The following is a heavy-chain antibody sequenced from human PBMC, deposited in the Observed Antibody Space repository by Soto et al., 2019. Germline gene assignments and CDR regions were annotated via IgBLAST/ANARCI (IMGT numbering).Heavy chain of an antibody. CDR1: GFSFSSYA. CDR3: AEDFGTAVAANWSDP. CDR2: ISGSGGST. D-gene: IGHD6-19*01. V-gene: IGHV3-23*01. J-gene: IGHJ5*02. Sequence: GGSLRLSCAASGFSFSSYAMSWVRQAPGKGLEWVSAISGSGGSTYYADSVKGRFTISRDNSKNTLYLQMNSLRAEDTAVYYCAEDFGTAVAANWSDPWGQGILVTLSS.